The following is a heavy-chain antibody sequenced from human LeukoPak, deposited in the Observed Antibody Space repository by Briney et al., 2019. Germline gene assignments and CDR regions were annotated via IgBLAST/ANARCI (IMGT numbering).Heavy chain of an antibody. D-gene: IGHD1-26*01. Sequence: SETLSLTCTVSGGSISSYYWSWIRQPPGKGLEWIGYIYYSGSTNYNPSLKSRVTISVDTSKNQVSLKLSSVTAADTAVYYCARRVGANSPLYYYYYMDVWGKGTTVTVSS. J-gene: IGHJ6*03. CDR1: GGSISSYY. CDR2: IYYSGST. CDR3: ARRVGANSPLYYYYYMDV. V-gene: IGHV4-59*01.